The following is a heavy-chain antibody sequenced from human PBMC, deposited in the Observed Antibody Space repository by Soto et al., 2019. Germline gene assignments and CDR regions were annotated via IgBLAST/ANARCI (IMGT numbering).Heavy chain of an antibody. V-gene: IGHV4-30-2*01. CDR2: VTHSGTA. Sequence: SETLSLSCAVSGGSIDSGAFSLSWIRQPPGKGLEWIGYVTHSGTAYSIPSLNGRLTLSVDSSQTQFSLKLTSVTAADSAFYYCARIHWAQSSLDYWGRGILVTVSS. J-gene: IGHJ4*02. D-gene: IGHD6-19*01. CDR3: ARIHWAQSSLDY. CDR1: GGSIDSGAFS.